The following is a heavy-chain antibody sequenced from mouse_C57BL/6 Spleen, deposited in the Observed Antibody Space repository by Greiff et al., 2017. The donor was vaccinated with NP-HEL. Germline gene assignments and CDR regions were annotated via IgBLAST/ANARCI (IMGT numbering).Heavy chain of an antibody. CDR3: ARTLITTVVEEYYFDY. J-gene: IGHJ2*01. Sequence: VQLQQSGAELVKPGASVKLSCTASGFNIKDYYMHWVKQRTEQGLAWIGRIDPEDGETKYVPKFQGKATITADTSSNTAYLQLSSLTSEDTAVYYCARTLITTVVEEYYFDYWGQGTTLTVSS. V-gene: IGHV14-2*01. CDR2: IDPEDGET. D-gene: IGHD1-1*01. CDR1: GFNIKDYY.